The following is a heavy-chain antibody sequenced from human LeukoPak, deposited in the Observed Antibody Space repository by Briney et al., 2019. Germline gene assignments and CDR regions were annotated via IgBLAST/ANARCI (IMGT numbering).Heavy chain of an antibody. V-gene: IGHV1-69*05. J-gene: IGHJ5*02. Sequence: ASVKVSCKASGGTFSSYAISWVRQAPGQGLEWMGGIIPIFGTANYAQKFQGRVTITTDESTSTAYMELSSLRSEDTAVDYCAREAGSSWYDWFDPWGQGTLVTVSS. CDR3: AREAGSSWYDWFDP. D-gene: IGHD6-13*01. CDR2: IIPIFGTA. CDR1: GGTFSSYA.